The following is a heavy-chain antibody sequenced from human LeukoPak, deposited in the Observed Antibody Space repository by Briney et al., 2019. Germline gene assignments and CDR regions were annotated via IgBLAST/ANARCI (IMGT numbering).Heavy chain of an antibody. V-gene: IGHV4-59*01. D-gene: IGHD6-13*01. CDR2: IYYSGST. J-gene: IGHJ4*02. Sequence: KSSETLSLTCAVYGGSFSGYYWSWIRQPPGKGLEWIGYIYYSGSTNYNPSLKSRVTISVDTSKNQFSLKLSSVTAADTAVYYCARDIGAAAGTPYYFDYWGQGTLVTVSS. CDR3: ARDIGAAAGTPYYFDY. CDR1: GGSFSGYY.